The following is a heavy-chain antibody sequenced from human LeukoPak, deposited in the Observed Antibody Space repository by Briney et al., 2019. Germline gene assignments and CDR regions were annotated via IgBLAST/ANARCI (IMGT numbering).Heavy chain of an antibody. CDR1: GYTFTSYA. CDR3: ARGDTTYYYYYMDV. V-gene: IGHV7-4-1*02. CDR2: INTNTGNP. Sequence: ASVKVSCKASGYTFTSYAMNWVRQAPGQGLEWMGWINTNTGNPTYAQGFTGRFVFSLDTSVSTAYLQISSLKAEDTAVYYCARGDTTYYYYYMDVWGKGTTVTVSS. J-gene: IGHJ6*03. D-gene: IGHD1-26*01.